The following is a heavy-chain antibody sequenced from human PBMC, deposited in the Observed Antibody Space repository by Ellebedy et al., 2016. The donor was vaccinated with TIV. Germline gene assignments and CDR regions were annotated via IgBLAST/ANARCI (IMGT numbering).Heavy chain of an antibody. V-gene: IGHV4-38-2*02. CDR3: ARMTSRGFSTPAY. Sequence: SETLSLXCSVSHYAISGGYYWGWIRQTPGKGLEWIGSMFHSGSTYYNPSLKSRVTMSVDTSRNQLSLKLRSVTAADTAIYYCARMTSRGFSTPAYWGQGTLVTVSS. CDR1: HYAISGGYY. J-gene: IGHJ4*02. D-gene: IGHD6-19*01. CDR2: MFHSGST.